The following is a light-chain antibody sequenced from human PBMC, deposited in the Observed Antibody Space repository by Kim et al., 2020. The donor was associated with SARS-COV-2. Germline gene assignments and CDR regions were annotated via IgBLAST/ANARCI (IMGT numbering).Light chain of an antibody. CDR2: DTS. CDR1: QSVSSF. J-gene: IGKJ1*01. V-gene: IGKV3-11*01. CDR3: QQRSNWPPWT. Sequence: LSPGERATRSCRASQSVSSFLAWFQHRPGQAPRLLIYDTSKRATGTPGRFSGSGSGTDFTLTISSLEPEDFAVYYCQQRSNWPPWTFGQGTKLEI.